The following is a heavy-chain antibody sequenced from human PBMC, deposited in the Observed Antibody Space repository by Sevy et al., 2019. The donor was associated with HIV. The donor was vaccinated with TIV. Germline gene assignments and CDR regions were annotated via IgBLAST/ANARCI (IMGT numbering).Heavy chain of an antibody. Sequence: GASVKVSCKASGYTFTGQYIHWVRQAPGQGLEWMGWINPNSGDTNYAQEFQGRVTMTRDTSITTAYMELSGLKSDDTAVYYCSRDLRLRGYSYGCFDYGGQGSLVTVSS. CDR3: SRDLRLRGYSYGCFDY. CDR1: GYTFTGQY. D-gene: IGHD5-18*01. J-gene: IGHJ4*02. V-gene: IGHV1-2*02. CDR2: INPNSGDT.